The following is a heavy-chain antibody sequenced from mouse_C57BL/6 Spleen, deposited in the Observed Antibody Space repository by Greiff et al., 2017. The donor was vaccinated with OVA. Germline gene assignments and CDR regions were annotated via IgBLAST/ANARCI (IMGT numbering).Heavy chain of an antibody. D-gene: IGHD1-1*01. V-gene: IGHV3-6*01. CDR1: GYSITSGYY. CDR2: ISYDGSN. J-gene: IGHJ4*01. Sequence: EVQLQQSGPGLVKPSQSLSLTCSVTGYSITSGYYWNWIRQFPGNKLEWMGYISYDGSNNYNPSLKNRISITRDTSKNQFFLKLNSVTTEDTATYYCARARYEYYYAMDYWGQGTSVTVSS. CDR3: ARARYEYYYAMDY.